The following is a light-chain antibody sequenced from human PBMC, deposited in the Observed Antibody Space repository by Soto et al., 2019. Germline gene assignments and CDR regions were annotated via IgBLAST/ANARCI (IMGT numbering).Light chain of an antibody. CDR2: GVS. J-gene: IGLJ2*01. Sequence: QSVLTQPPSASGSPGQTVTISCTGTSSDVGGYNYVSWYQQYPGKAPTLMIYGVSKRPSGVPDRFSGSKSGNTASLTVSGLQAEDEADYCCSSYGGSNNVLFGGGTKLTVL. V-gene: IGLV2-8*01. CDR1: SSDVGGYNY. CDR3: SSYGGSNNVL.